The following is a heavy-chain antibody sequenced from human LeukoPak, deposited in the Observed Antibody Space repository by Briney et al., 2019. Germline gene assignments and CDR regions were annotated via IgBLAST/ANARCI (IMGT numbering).Heavy chain of an antibody. D-gene: IGHD6-19*01. Sequence: SSETLSLTCTVSGGSISSYNWNWIRQSPGKGMEWSGNIYYTGSTNYNPSLKGRVTISVDTSKNQFSLKLSSVTAADTAVFYCARGASGWYWIDYWGQGILVTVSS. J-gene: IGHJ4*02. CDR2: IYYTGST. V-gene: IGHV4-59*01. CDR1: GGSISSYN. CDR3: ARGASGWYWIDY.